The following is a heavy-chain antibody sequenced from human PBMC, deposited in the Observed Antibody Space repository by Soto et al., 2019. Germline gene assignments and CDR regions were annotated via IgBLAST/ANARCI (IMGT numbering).Heavy chain of an antibody. CDR1: GGSISSYY. CDR2: IYYSGST. J-gene: IGHJ4*02. V-gene: IGHV4-59*01. D-gene: IGHD3-16*01. Sequence: QVQLQESGPGLVKPSETLSLTCTVSGGSISSYYWSWIRQPPGKGLEWIGYIYYSGSTNYNPSLKSRVTISVDTSKNQFSLKLSSVTAADTAVYYCARAWGEAFDYWGQGTLVNVSS. CDR3: ARAWGEAFDY.